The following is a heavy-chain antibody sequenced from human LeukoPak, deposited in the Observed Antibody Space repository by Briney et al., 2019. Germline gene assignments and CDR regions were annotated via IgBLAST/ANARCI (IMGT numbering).Heavy chain of an antibody. Sequence: KTSETLSLTCTVSGGSISSYYWSWIRQPPGKRPEWIGYIYYSGSTNYNPSLKSRVTISIDTSKNQFSLKLSSVTAADTAVYYCARGCVYMDVWGKGTTVTVSS. J-gene: IGHJ6*03. CDR3: ARGCVYMDV. CDR1: GGSISSYY. V-gene: IGHV4-59*01. CDR2: IYYSGST.